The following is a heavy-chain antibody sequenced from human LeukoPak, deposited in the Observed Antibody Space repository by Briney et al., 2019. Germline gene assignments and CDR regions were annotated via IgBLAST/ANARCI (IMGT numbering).Heavy chain of an antibody. CDR3: ATRFSLPDRAYDAFDI. D-gene: IGHD3-3*01. V-gene: IGHV1-24*01. CDR2: FDPEDGET. CDR1: GYTLTELS. Sequence: GASVKVSCKVSGYTLTELSMHWVRQAPGKGLEWMGGFDPEDGETIYAQKFQGRVTMTEDTSTDTAYMELSSLRFEDTAVYYCATRFSLPDRAYDAFDIWGQGTMVTVSS. J-gene: IGHJ3*02.